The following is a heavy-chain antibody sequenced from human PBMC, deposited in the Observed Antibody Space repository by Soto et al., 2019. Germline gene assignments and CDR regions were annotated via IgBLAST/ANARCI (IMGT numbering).Heavy chain of an antibody. V-gene: IGHV1-2*04. Sequence: GESLKISCKASGYTFTGYYMHWVRQAPGQGLEWMGWINPNSGGTNYAQKFQGWVTMTRDTSISTAYMELSRLRSDDTAVYYCARDINGYSSSWFHYYYGMDVWGQGTTVTVSS. CDR3: ARDINGYSSSWFHYYYGMDV. CDR1: GYTFTGYY. CDR2: INPNSGGT. J-gene: IGHJ6*02. D-gene: IGHD6-13*01.